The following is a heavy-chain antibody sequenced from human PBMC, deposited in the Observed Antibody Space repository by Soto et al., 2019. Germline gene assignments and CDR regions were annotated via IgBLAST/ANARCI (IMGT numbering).Heavy chain of an antibody. CDR1: GFSLTTDRVG. D-gene: IGHD1-26*01. Sequence: QITLKESGPTLVKPTQTLTLTCTFSGFSLTTDRVGVGWIRQPPGEALEWLAVIYWDDSKTYRPSLESRLTITKETSKNQVALTMNNMDSLDTATYYCAHAYGGRSLYWGQGTLVTVSS. V-gene: IGHV2-5*02. J-gene: IGHJ4*02. CDR3: AHAYGGRSLY. CDR2: IYWDDSK.